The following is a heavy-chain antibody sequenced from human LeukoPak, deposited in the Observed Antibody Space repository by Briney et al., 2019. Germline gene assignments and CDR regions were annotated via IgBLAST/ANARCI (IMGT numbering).Heavy chain of an antibody. CDR3: ARASGDIVETATMGSY. CDR2: ISSSSSSI. V-gene: IGHV3-21*01. J-gene: IGHJ4*02. D-gene: IGHD5-18*01. CDR1: GFTFSSYS. Sequence: GGSLRLSCAASGFTFSSYSMNWVRQAPGKGLEWVSSISSSSSSIYYADSVKGQFTISRDNAKNSLYLQMNSLRAEDTAVYYCARASGDIVETATMGSYWGQGTLVTVSS.